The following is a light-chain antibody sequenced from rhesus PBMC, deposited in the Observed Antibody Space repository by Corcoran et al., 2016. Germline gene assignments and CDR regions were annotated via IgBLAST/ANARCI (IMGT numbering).Light chain of an antibody. Sequence: DIQMTQSPSALSASVGDRVTISCRASQNIYSNLAWYQQKPGKAPKVLIYAASNLQPGIPSRFSGSGSGTDFTLTISSLQPEDSAGYYCQHYYDSPYSFGQGTKVEI. CDR1: QNIYSN. V-gene: IGKV1S12*01. CDR3: QHYYDSPYS. CDR2: AAS. J-gene: IGKJ2*01.